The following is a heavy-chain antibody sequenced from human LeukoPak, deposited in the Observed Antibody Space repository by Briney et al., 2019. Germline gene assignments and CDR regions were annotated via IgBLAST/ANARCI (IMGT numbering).Heavy chain of an antibody. Sequence: GESLRISCKGSGYRFTSYWITWVRQMPGKRLEWMGRIDPSDSYTNYSPTFQGHVTISADKSISTAYLHWSSLKASDTAMYYCARLATVTTIDSWGQGTLVTVSS. CDR2: IDPSDSYT. CDR3: ARLATVTTIDS. J-gene: IGHJ4*02. CDR1: GYRFTSYW. V-gene: IGHV5-10-1*01. D-gene: IGHD4-17*01.